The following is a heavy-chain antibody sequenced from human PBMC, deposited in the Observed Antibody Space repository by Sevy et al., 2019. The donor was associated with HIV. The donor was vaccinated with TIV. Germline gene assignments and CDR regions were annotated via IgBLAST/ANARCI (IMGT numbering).Heavy chain of an antibody. Sequence: ASVKVSCKASGYAFTSYYVHWVRQAPGQGLEWMGIINPSGGTSTYAQRFQGRVSMTRDTSTSTVYMELSSLRSEDTVVYYCVRGGAITVYYFDYWGQGSLVTVSS. CDR1: GYAFTSYY. CDR2: INPSGGTS. V-gene: IGHV1-46*01. CDR3: VRGGAITVYYFDY. J-gene: IGHJ4*02. D-gene: IGHD1-20*01.